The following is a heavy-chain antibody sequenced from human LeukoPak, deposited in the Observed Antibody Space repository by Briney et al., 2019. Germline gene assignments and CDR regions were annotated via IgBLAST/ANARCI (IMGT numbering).Heavy chain of an antibody. D-gene: IGHD3-3*01. Sequence: PSETLSLTCTVSGGSISSSSYYWGWIRQPPGKGLEWIGSIYYSGSTYYNPSLKSRVTISVDTSKNQFSLKLSSVTAADTAVYYCARQDTIFGVVISAFFDYWGQGTLVTVSS. CDR1: GGSISSSSYY. CDR3: ARQDTIFGVVISAFFDY. J-gene: IGHJ4*02. V-gene: IGHV4-39*01. CDR2: IYYSGST.